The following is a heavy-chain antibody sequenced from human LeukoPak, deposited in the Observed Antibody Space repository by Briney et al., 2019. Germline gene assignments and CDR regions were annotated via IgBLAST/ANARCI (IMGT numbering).Heavy chain of an antibody. D-gene: IGHD2-15*01. CDR1: GFIFNNYW. CDR3: ARVNPLLAPGAFDI. J-gene: IGHJ3*02. V-gene: IGHV3-7*01. Sequence: GGSLRLSCAASGFIFNNYWMTWVRQAPGKGLAWVANIKQDGSEKYYVDSVKGRFTISRDNVKNLLSLQMSSLRGEDTAVYFCARVNPLLAPGAFDIWGQGTMVAVSS. CDR2: IKQDGSEK.